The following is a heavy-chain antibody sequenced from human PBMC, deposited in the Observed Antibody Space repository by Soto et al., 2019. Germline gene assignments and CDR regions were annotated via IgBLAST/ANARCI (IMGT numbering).Heavy chain of an antibody. D-gene: IGHD2-2*01. CDR2: IKSKTDGGTT. V-gene: IGHV3-15*01. CDR1: GFTFSNAW. CDR3: TTQPQIVVVPAVTGPFDY. Sequence: LRLSCAASGFTFSNAWMSWVRQAPGKGLEWVGRIKSKTDGGTTDYAAPVKGRFTISRDDSKNTLYLQMNSLKTEDTAVYYCTTQPQIVVVPAVTGPFDYWGQGTLVTVSS. J-gene: IGHJ4*02.